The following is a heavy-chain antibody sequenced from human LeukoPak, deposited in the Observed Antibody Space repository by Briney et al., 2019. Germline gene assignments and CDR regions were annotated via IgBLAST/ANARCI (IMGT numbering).Heavy chain of an antibody. J-gene: IGHJ4*02. V-gene: IGHV3-30*18. CDR1: GFTFNACG. Sequence: GGSLRLSCTASGFTFNACGMHWVRQAPGKGLEWVALISYNERNKVYADSVKGRFTIARDNSKKTLYLQMDSLRLDDTAVYYCAKDLGDYGDYDPPGYWGQGTLGTVSS. CDR3: AKDLGDYGDYDPPGY. D-gene: IGHD4-17*01. CDR2: ISYNERNK.